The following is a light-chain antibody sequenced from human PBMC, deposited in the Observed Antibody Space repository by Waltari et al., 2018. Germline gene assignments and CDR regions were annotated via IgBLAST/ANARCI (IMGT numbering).Light chain of an antibody. V-gene: IGKV3-11*01. Sequence: EIVLTQSPATLSLSAGERATLSCRASQSISTDLAWYQQKPGQAPRLLIFDASNRATGAPARFSGSGSGTDFTLTISRLEPEDSAVYYCQQYGSTLSWTFGQGTKLEIK. CDR3: QQYGSTLSWT. CDR2: DAS. J-gene: IGKJ1*01. CDR1: QSISTD.